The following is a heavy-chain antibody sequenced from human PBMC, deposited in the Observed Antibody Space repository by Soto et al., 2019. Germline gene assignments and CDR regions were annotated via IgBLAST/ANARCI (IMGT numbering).Heavy chain of an antibody. Sequence: GGSLRLSCAASGFTVSSNYMSWVRQAPGKGLEWVSVIYSGGSTYYADSVKGRFTISRDNSKNTLYLQMNSLRVEDTAMYYCVRENYYYGMDVWGQGTAVTVSS. CDR1: GFTVSSNY. CDR2: IYSGGST. V-gene: IGHV3-66*01. CDR3: VRENYYYGMDV. J-gene: IGHJ6*02.